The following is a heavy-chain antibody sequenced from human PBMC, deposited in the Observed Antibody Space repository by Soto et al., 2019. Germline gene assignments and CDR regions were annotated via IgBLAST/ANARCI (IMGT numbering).Heavy chain of an antibody. J-gene: IGHJ4*02. V-gene: IGHV3-74*01. CDR1: VFAVSSYW. CDR2: ISPSRSST. Sequence: GGSLRLSCAASVFAVSSYWMHWVRQAPGKGLVWVSRISPSRSSTYYADSVRGRLTISKDTAKNTLYLQINSLGAEDTAVYDCERGNTGYGHFEYWGPGTMVTVSS. CDR3: ERGNTGYGHFEY. D-gene: IGHD5-12*01.